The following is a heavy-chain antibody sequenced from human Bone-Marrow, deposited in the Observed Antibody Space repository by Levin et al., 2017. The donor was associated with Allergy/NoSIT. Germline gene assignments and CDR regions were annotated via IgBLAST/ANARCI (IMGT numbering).Heavy chain of an antibody. CDR2: IYYTGSI. CDR1: GASISRGNYY. J-gene: IGHJ6*02. Sequence: PSETLSLTCNVSGASISRGNYYWIWTRQHPGKGLEWIGYIYYTGSIYYHPSLRSRVTISVDTSKTQFSLTLSSVTAADTAVYYCARGLTALDRGYYYYYYGMDVWGRGTTVTVSS. D-gene: IGHD3-10*01. CDR3: ARGLTALDRGYYYYYYGMDV. V-gene: IGHV4-31*03.